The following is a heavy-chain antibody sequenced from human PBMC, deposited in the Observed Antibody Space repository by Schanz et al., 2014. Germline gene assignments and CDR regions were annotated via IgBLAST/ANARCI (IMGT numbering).Heavy chain of an antibody. J-gene: IGHJ4*02. V-gene: IGHV1-18*01. D-gene: IGHD6-19*01. Sequence: QVQLVQSGAEVKKPGASVKVSCKASGYTFISYGIKWVRQAPGQGLEWMGWISTSNGNTNYIQKLQGRVTMTTDTSTSTAYMELRSLRSDDTAVYYCARGGYSSGWYDRDIAHFDYWGQGTLVTVSS. CDR2: ISTSNGNT. CDR1: GYTFISYG. CDR3: ARGGYSSGWYDRDIAHFDY.